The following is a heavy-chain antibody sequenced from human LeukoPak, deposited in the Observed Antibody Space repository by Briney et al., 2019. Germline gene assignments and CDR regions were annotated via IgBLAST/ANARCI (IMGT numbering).Heavy chain of an antibody. J-gene: IGHJ4*02. CDR2: MNPNSGNI. V-gene: IGHV1-8*01. CDR1: GYTFTSYD. Sequence: ASVKVSCKASGYTFTSYDINWVRQATGQGLEWMGWMNPNSGNINYAQKVQGRVTITKDTSTSTAYMELRSLRSDDTAVYYCAREKTHDYWGQGTLVTVSS. CDR3: AREKTHDY.